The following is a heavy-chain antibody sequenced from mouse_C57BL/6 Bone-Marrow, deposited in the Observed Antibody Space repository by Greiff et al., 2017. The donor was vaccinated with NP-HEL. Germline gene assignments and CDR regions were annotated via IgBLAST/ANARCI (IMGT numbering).Heavy chain of an antibody. CDR3: ARRDYGSSYPYWYFDV. J-gene: IGHJ1*03. V-gene: IGHV1-63*01. CDR2: IYPGGGYT. D-gene: IGHD1-1*01. CDR1: GYTFTNYW. Sequence: QVQLQQSGAELVRPGTSVKMSCKASGYTFTNYWIGWAKQRPGHGLEWIGDIYPGGGYTNYNEKFKGKATLTADKSSSTAYMQFSSLTSEDSAIYYCARRDYGSSYPYWYFDVWGTGTTVTVSS.